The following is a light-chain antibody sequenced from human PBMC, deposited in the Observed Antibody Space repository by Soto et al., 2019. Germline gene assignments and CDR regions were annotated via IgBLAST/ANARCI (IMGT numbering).Light chain of an antibody. Sequence: SYELTQPPSLSVSPGQTASITCSGDKLGDKYACWYQQKPGQSPVLLIYQDSKRPSGIPERFSGSNSGNTATLTISGTQAMDEADYYCQAWDTSPVVFGGGTKLTVL. J-gene: IGLJ2*01. CDR2: QDS. CDR3: QAWDTSPVV. CDR1: KLGDKY. V-gene: IGLV3-1*01.